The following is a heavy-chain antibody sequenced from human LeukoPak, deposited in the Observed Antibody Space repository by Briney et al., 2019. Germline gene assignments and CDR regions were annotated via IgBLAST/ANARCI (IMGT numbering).Heavy chain of an antibody. CDR3: AIYPRNIPTPPFDY. Sequence: GASVKVSCKASGYTFTAQYMHWVRQAPGQGLEWMGWINPNNGDTKYAQSFLGRVTMTRDTSSTTAYLELRSLRSDDTAVYFCAIYPRNIPTPPFDYWGQGTLVTVSS. CDR2: INPNNGDT. V-gene: IGHV1-2*02. CDR1: GYTFTAQY. J-gene: IGHJ4*02. D-gene: IGHD2-21*01.